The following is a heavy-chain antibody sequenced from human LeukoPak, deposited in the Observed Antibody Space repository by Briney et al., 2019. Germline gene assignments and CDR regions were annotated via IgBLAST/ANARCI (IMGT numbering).Heavy chain of an antibody. Sequence: ASVKVSCKASGYTFTSYDINWVRQAPGQGLEWMGWMNPNSGNTGYAQKFQGRVTMTRNTSISTAYMELSSLRSEDTAVYYCARSPGAAARNYYYYYMDVWGKGTTVTVS. D-gene: IGHD2-2*01. CDR3: ARSPGAAARNYYYYYMDV. CDR1: GYTFTSYD. V-gene: IGHV1-8*01. CDR2: MNPNSGNT. J-gene: IGHJ6*03.